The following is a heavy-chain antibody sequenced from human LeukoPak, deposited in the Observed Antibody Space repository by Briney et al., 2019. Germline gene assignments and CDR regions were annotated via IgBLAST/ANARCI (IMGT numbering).Heavy chain of an antibody. CDR1: GFTSSSYW. J-gene: IGHJ4*02. CDR2: ISGDGTAR. CDR3: AKDPYGDYVRYFDY. V-gene: IGHV3-74*01. Sequence: GGSLRLSCAASGFTSSSYWMHWVRQVPGKGLVWVSRISGDGTARNYADSVKGRFTISRDDAKNTLYLQMNSLRAEDTAVYYCAKDPYGDYVRYFDYWGQGTLVTVSS. D-gene: IGHD4-17*01.